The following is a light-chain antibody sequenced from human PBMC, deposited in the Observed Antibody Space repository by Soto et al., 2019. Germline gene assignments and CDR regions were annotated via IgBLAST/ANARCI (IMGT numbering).Light chain of an antibody. CDR1: ESISTY. V-gene: IGKV3-11*01. J-gene: IGKJ5*01. CDR3: QQRSTGVT. CDR2: DAS. Sequence: DIVLTHSPATLSLSPGERATLSCRASESISTYLGWYQQKPGQAPRPLIYDASNRATGIPARFSGSGSGTEFTLTISSLEPEDSAVYFCQQRSTGVTFGQGTRLEIK.